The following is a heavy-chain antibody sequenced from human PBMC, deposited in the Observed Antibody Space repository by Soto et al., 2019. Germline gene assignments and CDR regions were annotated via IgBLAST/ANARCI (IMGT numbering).Heavy chain of an antibody. Sequence: ASVKVSCKASGGTFSRYSITWVRQAPGHGLEWIGRIIPIFGIASYAQKFQGRVTMTRDTSTSTVYMELSSLRSEDTAVYYCARAPLYGSTNDYWGQGTLVTVSS. J-gene: IGHJ4*02. CDR2: IIPIFGIA. V-gene: IGHV1-69*02. CDR3: ARAPLYGSTNDY. D-gene: IGHD3-10*01. CDR1: GGTFSRYS.